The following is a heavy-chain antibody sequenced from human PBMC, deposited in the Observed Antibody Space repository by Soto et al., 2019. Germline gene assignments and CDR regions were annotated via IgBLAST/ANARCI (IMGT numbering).Heavy chain of an antibody. CDR2: IHHRGGT. V-gene: IGHV4-30-2*01. CDR3: ARTAAGGWFDP. D-gene: IGHD3-10*01. J-gene: IGHJ5*02. CDR1: GGSINSGGDS. Sequence: QLQLQESGSGLLKPSQTLSLTCAVSGGSINSGGDSWSWIRQPPGKGLEWIGYIHHRGGTYYNPSLMGRVIISIDRPKNQFSLKRTSVTAADTAVYCCARTAAGGWFDPWGQGTLVTVSS.